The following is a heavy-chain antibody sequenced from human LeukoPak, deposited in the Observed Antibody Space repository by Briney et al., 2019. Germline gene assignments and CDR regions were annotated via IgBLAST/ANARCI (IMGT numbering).Heavy chain of an antibody. CDR2: IIPIFGTA. D-gene: IGHD7-27*01. V-gene: IGHV1-69*05. Sequence: AASVKVSCKASGGTFSSYAISWGRQAPGQGLEWMGRIIPIFGTANYAQKFQGRVTITTDESTSTAYMELSSLRSEDTAVYYCARDGPQDGENQGGVAYWGQGTLVTVSS. CDR3: ARDGPQDGENQGGVAY. CDR1: GGTFSSYA. J-gene: IGHJ4*02.